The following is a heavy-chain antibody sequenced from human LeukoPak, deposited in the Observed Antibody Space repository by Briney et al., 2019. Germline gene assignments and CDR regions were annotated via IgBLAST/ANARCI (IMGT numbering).Heavy chain of an antibody. CDR2: IYYSGST. D-gene: IGHD3-9*01. CDR1: GGSISSSSYY. J-gene: IGHJ4*02. CDR3: ARHPTLATGFQYYFDY. V-gene: IGHV4-39*01. Sequence: PSQTLSLTSTVSGGSISSSSYYWGWIRQPPGKGLEWIGSIYYSGSTYYNPSPKSRVTISVDTPKNQFSLKLSSVTAADTAVYYCARHPTLATGFQYYFDYWGQGTLVTVSS.